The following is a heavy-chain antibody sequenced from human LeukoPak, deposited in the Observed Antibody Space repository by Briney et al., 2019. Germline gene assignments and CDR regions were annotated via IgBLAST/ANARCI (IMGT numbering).Heavy chain of an antibody. Sequence: GESLKISCKGSGYSFTSYWIGWVRQMPGKGLEWMGIIYPGDSDTRYSPSFQGQVTISADKSISTAYLQWSSLKASDTAMYYCARLRETNNPPMGSSSWYRWFDPWGQGTLVTVSS. D-gene: IGHD6-13*01. CDR1: GYSFTSYW. CDR3: ARLRETNNPPMGSSSWYRWFDP. V-gene: IGHV5-51*01. CDR2: IYPGDSDT. J-gene: IGHJ5*02.